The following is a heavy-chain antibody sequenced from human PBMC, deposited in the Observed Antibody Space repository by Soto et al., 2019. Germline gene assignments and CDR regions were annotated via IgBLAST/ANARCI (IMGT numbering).Heavy chain of an antibody. CDR1: GYTFASYA. Sequence: GAPAKATCKDSGYTFASYARNWVRQATGQGLEWMGWMNPNSGNTGYAQKFQGRVTMTRNTSISTAYMELSSLRSEDTAVYYCARRTMATIVAFDIWGQGTMVTVSS. CDR2: MNPNSGNT. V-gene: IGHV1-8*01. CDR3: ARRTMATIVAFDI. J-gene: IGHJ3*02. D-gene: IGHD5-12*01.